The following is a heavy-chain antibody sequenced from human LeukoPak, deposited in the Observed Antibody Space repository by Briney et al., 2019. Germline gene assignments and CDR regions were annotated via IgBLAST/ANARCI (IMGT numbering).Heavy chain of an antibody. CDR2: INHSGST. D-gene: IGHD4-17*01. Sequence: SETLSLTCAVYGGSFSGYYWSWIRQPPGKGLEWIGKINHSGSTNYNPSLKSRVTISVDTSKNQFSLKMTSVTAADTAVYYCAREDPQTTVPEGLDVWGQGTTVTVSS. J-gene: IGHJ6*02. CDR1: GGSFSGYY. CDR3: AREDPQTTVPEGLDV. V-gene: IGHV4-34*01.